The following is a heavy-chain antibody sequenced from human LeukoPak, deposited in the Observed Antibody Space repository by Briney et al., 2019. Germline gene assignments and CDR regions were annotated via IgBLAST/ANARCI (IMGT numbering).Heavy chain of an antibody. D-gene: IGHD1-26*01. J-gene: IGHJ4*02. CDR2: ISGSAGST. CDR3: AKDPHLISESYSESGATGD. Sequence: GGSLRLSCAPSGFTFSSYAMSWVRQAPGEGLEWVSAISGSAGSTYYADSVKGRFTISRDNSKNTLYLKMNSLRAEDTAVYYCAKDPHLISESYSESGATGDWGQGTLVTVSS. V-gene: IGHV3-23*01. CDR1: GFTFSSYA.